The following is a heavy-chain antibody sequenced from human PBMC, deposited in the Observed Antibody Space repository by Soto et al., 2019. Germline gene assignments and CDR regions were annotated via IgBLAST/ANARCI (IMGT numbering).Heavy chain of an antibody. CDR3: ATNSYGYVSTYYVDY. CDR2: ISHDVSNK. D-gene: IGHD5-18*01. V-gene: IGHV3-30*03. CDR1: GFTFSSYG. J-gene: IGHJ4*02. Sequence: QVQLVESGGGVVQPGRSLRLSCAASGFTFSSYGMHWVRQAPGKGLEWVAVISHDVSNKYYADSVKGRFTISRDNSKNTLHLQMNSLRAEDTAVYYCATNSYGYVSTYYVDYWGQGTLVTVSS.